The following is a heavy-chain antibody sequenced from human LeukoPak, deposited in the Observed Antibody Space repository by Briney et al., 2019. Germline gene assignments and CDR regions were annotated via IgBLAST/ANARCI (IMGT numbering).Heavy chain of an antibody. D-gene: IGHD5-24*01. CDR2: INSDGGST. V-gene: IGHV3-74*01. J-gene: IGHJ4*02. CDR1: GFTFSSYW. CDR3: ARRIQGMAPYYFDY. Sequence: GGSLRLSCTASGFTFSSYWMHWVRQAPGRGLVWVSRINSDGGSTSYADSVKGRFTISRDDAKNTLYLQMNSLRAEDTAVYYCARRIQGMAPYYFDYWGQGTLVTVSS.